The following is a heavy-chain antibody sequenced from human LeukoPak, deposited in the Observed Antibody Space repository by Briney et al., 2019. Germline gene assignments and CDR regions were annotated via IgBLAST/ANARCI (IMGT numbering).Heavy chain of an antibody. CDR1: GFTFSSCS. V-gene: IGHV3-21*01. CDR3: ARDAYGRDYFDY. D-gene: IGHD3-10*01. Sequence: PGGSLRLSCAASGFTFSSCSMNWVRPAQGKGLKWVSSISSSSSYIHYADSVKGRFTISRDNAKNSLYLQMNSLRAEDTAVYYCARDAYGRDYFDYWGQGTLVTVSS. CDR2: ISSSSSYI. J-gene: IGHJ4*02.